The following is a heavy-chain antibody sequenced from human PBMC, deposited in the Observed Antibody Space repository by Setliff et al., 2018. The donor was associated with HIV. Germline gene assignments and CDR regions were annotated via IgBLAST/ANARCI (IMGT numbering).Heavy chain of an antibody. J-gene: IGHJ5*02. CDR2: INHSGST. V-gene: IGHV4-34*01. CDR1: GGSFSGYY. Sequence: PSETLSLTCAVYGGSFSGYYWSWIRQPPGKGLEWIGEINHSGSTNYNPSLKSRVTISVDTSKNQFSLKLTSVTAADTAVYYCARGRAEYVAVAVMGSWFDPWGQGTLVTVSS. D-gene: IGHD6-19*01. CDR3: ARGRAEYVAVAVMGSWFDP.